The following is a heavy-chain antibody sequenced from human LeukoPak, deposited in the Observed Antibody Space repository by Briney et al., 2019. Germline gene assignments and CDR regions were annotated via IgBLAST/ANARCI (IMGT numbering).Heavy chain of an antibody. V-gene: IGHV3-23*01. D-gene: IGHD3-22*01. Sequence: PAGSLRLSCAASGFTFSNCAMSWVRQTPGKGLEWVSAISGSGNSAYYADSVKGRFTISRDTSKNTLFLQIDSLRAEDTAVYYCAKASGSTGYYYFDSWGQGTLVTVSS. CDR2: ISGSGNSA. J-gene: IGHJ4*02. CDR1: GFTFSNCA. CDR3: AKASGSTGYYYFDS.